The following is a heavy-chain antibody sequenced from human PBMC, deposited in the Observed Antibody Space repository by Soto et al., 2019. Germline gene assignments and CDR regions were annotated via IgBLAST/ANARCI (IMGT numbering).Heavy chain of an antibody. J-gene: IGHJ4*02. CDR1: GFAFSSHG. Sequence: QVQLVESGGGVVQPGRSLRLSCAASGFAFSSHGMHWVRQAPGKGLEWVAVIVREGSEKHYADSVKGRFTISRDNSKNTLYLEMNSLRAEDAAVYYCARDDDCDDHGLDSWGQGTLVTVSS. D-gene: IGHD4-17*01. V-gene: IGHV3-33*01. CDR2: IVREGSEK. CDR3: ARDDDCDDHGLDS.